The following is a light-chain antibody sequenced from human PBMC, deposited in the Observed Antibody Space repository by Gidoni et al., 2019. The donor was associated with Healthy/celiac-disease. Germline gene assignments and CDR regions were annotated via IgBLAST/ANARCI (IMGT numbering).Light chain of an antibody. CDR1: LLRSYY. V-gene: IGLV3-19*01. J-gene: IGLJ2*01. CDR2: GKN. CDR3: NSRDSSGNHVV. Sequence: SSELTQDPAVSVALGQTVRITCQGDLLRSYYASWYQQKPGQAPVLVIYGKNNRPSGIPDRFSGSSSGNTASLTITGAQAEDEADYYCNSRDSSGNHVVFGGGTKLTVL.